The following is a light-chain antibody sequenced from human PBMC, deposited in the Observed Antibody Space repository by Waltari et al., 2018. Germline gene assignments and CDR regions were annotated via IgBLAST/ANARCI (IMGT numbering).Light chain of an antibody. CDR3: QQCGTSPPTG. Sequence: EIVLTQSPGTLSLSPGERATLSCRASQTIYNKYLAWYQQKSGQAPRLLIYGASSRATGIPDRFSGSGSVTDFTLTISRLEPEDFAVYFCQQCGTSPPTGFGPGTRLDVK. V-gene: IGKV3-20*01. J-gene: IGKJ3*01. CDR2: GAS. CDR1: QTIYNKY.